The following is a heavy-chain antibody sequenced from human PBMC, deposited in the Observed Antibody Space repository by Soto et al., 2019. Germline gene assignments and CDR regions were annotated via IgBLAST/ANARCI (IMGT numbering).Heavy chain of an antibody. CDR1: GSTFNNFA. D-gene: IGHD1-26*01. V-gene: IGHV1-69*06. Sequence: QVLLLQSGAEVKEPGSSVRVSCKVSGSTFNNFAFSWLRQAPGRGPEWMGGIVVVSNTVDYSQRFQDRVNITAVTSTSTLYMELSSLTSEDTAVYYCARAIKRWEVHQYFDSWGQGTLLSVFS. CDR2: IVVVSNTV. J-gene: IGHJ4*02. CDR3: ARAIKRWEVHQYFDS.